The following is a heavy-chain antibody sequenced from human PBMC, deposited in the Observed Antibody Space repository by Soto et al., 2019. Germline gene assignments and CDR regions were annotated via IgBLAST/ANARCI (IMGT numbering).Heavy chain of an antibody. D-gene: IGHD6-13*01. J-gene: IGHJ4*02. CDR2: ISYDGSNK. Sequence: GGSLRLSCAASGFTFSSYAMHWVRQAPGKGLEWVAVISYDGSNKYYADSVKGRFTISRDNSKNTLYLQMNSLRAEDTAVYYCAKAPEGRSWYSFDYWGQGTLVTVSS. CDR1: GFTFSSYA. V-gene: IGHV3-30-3*01. CDR3: AKAPEGRSWYSFDY.